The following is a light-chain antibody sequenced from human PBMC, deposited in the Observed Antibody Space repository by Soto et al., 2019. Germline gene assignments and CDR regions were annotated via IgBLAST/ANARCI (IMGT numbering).Light chain of an antibody. CDR2: GAS. CDR3: QQYKTWRT. V-gene: IGKV3-15*01. J-gene: IGKJ1*01. Sequence: EIVMTQSPGTLYVSPGARVTLSCRVSLRGSSHLAWYQQKSCQAHRLLIYGASNRATRIPAMFSGSGSGTEFTHTISSLQSEDSALYYCQQYKTWRTFDQGNKVEIK. CDR1: LRGSSH.